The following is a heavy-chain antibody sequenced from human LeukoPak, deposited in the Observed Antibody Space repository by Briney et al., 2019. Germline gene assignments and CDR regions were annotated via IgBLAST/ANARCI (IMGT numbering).Heavy chain of an antibody. V-gene: IGHV3-23*01. D-gene: IGHD3-10*01. Sequence: GGSLRLSCAASGFTFSSYAMSWVRQAPGKGLEWVSAISGSGGSTYYADSVKGRFTISRDNSKNTLYLQMNSLRAEDTAVYYCARDYDSGGIFDYWGQGTLVTVSS. CDR3: ARDYDSGGIFDY. CDR1: GFTFSSYA. J-gene: IGHJ4*02. CDR2: ISGSGGST.